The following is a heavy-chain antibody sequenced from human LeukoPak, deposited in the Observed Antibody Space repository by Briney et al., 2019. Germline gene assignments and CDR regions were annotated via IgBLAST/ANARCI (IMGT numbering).Heavy chain of an antibody. D-gene: IGHD7-27*01. Sequence: ASVKVSCKASGYTFTGYYMHWVRQAPGQGLEWMGWINPNSGGTNYAQKFQGRVTMTRDTSISTAYMELSRLRSDDTAVYYCARLATGGRSNWFDPWGQGTLVTVSS. CDR2: INPNSGGT. V-gene: IGHV1-2*02. CDR3: ARLATGGRSNWFDP. J-gene: IGHJ5*02. CDR1: GYTFTGYY.